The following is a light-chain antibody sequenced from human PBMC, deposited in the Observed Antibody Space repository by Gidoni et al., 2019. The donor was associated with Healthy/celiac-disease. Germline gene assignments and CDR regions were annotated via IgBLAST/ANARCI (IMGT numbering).Light chain of an antibody. V-gene: IGKV1-33*01. CDR3: QQYDNLPT. CDR1: QDISNY. J-gene: IGKJ2*01. Sequence: IQMTQSPSSLSASVGDSVTTTCQASQDISNYLNWYQQKPGKAPKLLIYDASNLETGVPSRFSGSGSETDFTFTISSLQPEDIATYYCQQYDNLPTFGQGTKLEIK. CDR2: DAS.